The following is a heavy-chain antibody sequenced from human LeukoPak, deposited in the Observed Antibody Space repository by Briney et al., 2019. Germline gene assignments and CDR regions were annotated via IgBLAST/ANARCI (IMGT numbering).Heavy chain of an antibody. D-gene: IGHD3-16*02. J-gene: IGHJ4*02. CDR1: GGSISSGSYY. CDR2: IYTSGST. CDR3: ARFTFGGVIVPS. Sequence: SETLSLTCTVSGGSISSGSYYWSWIRQPAGKGLEWNGRIYTSGSTNYNPSLKSRVTISVDTSKNQFSLKLSSVTAADTAVYYCARFTFGGVIVPSWGQGTLVTVSS. V-gene: IGHV4-61*02.